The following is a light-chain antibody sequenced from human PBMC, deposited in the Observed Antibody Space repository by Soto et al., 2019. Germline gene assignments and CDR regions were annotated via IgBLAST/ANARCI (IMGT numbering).Light chain of an antibody. Sequence: QSVLTQPPSVSAAPGQKVTISCSGSTSNIGNNYVSWYQQLPGTAPKLLIYENNKRPSGVPDRFSASKSGTSATLGITGLQTGDEADYYCVTWDSRLSTYVFETGTKVTVL. CDR2: ENN. J-gene: IGLJ1*01. V-gene: IGLV1-51*02. CDR1: TSNIGNNY. CDR3: VTWDSRLSTYV.